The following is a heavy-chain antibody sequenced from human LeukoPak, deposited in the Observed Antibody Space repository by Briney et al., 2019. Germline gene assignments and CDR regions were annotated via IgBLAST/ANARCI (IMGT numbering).Heavy chain of an antibody. CDR1: GGSISSGDYY. D-gene: IGHD1-26*01. V-gene: IGHV4-30-4*01. J-gene: IGHJ4*02. CDR2: IYYNGNT. Sequence: SQTLSLTCTVSGGSISSGDYYWGWIRQSPGKGLEWIGYIYYNGNTYYNPSLKSRVTISLDTSKNQFSLKLTSVTAADTAVYYCARETYSGNQRGFDYWGQETLVTVSS. CDR3: ARETYSGNQRGFDY.